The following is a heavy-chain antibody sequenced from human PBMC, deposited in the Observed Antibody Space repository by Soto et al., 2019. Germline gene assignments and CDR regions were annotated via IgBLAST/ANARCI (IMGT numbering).Heavy chain of an antibody. D-gene: IGHD2-2*01. V-gene: IGHV4-39*01. CDR2: IYYSGST. CDR1: GGSISSSSYY. Sequence: SETLSLTCTVSGGSISSSSYYWGWIRQPPGKGLEWIGSIYYSGSTYYNPSLKSRVTISVDTSKNQFSLKLSSVTAADTAVYYCARELRGIYCSSTSCYAASQLGERFDPWGQGTLVTVSS. J-gene: IGHJ5*02. CDR3: ARELRGIYCSSTSCYAASQLGERFDP.